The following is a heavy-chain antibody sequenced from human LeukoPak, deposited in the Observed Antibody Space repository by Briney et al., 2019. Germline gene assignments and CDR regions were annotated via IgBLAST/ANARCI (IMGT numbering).Heavy chain of an antibody. CDR2: IYYSGST. J-gene: IGHJ4*02. V-gene: IGHV4-39*07. D-gene: IGHD1-1*01. CDR3: ARDVQYFDY. CDR1: GGSISSSSYY. Sequence: SETLSLTCTVSGGSISSSSYYWGWIRQPPGKGLEWIGSIYYSGSTYYNPSLKSRVTISVDTSKNQFSLKLSSVTAADTAVYYCARDVQYFDYWGQGTLVTVSS.